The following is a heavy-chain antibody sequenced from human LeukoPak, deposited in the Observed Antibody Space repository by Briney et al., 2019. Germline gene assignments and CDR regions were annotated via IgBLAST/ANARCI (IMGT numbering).Heavy chain of an antibody. D-gene: IGHD4-17*01. CDR3: ARGYGDYFYHFDY. J-gene: IGHJ4*02. CDR2: ISSGSTYI. Sequence: GGSLRLSCAASGFTFSTYWMNWVRQAPGKGLEWVSSISSGSTYIYYADSVKGRFTISRDNAENSLSLQMNSLRAEDTAVFYCARGYGDYFYHFDYWGQGTLVTVSS. V-gene: IGHV3-21*01. CDR1: GFTFSTYW.